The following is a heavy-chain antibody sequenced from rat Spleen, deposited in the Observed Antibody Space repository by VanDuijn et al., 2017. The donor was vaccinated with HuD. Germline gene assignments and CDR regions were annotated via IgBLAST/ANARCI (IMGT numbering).Heavy chain of an antibody. CDR2: ISPSGGST. J-gene: IGHJ4*01. V-gene: IGHV5-25*01. Sequence: EVQLVESDGGLVQPGRSLKLSCAASGFTFTDYYMAWVRQAPTKGLEWVASISPSGGSTYYRDSVKGRFTISRDNAKSTLYLQMNSLRSEDTATYYCARQADYYVMDAWGQGASVTVSS. CDR1: GFTFTDYY. CDR3: ARQADYYVMDA.